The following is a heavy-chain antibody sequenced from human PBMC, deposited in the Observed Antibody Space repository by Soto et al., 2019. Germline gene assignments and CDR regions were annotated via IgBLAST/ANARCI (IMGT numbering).Heavy chain of an antibody. CDR1: GFTFSSYS. D-gene: IGHD6-13*01. V-gene: IGHV3-21*01. CDR3: ARGSGSSSLRAFDI. J-gene: IGHJ3*02. CDR2: ISSSSSYI. Sequence: GGSLRLSXAASGFTFSSYSMNWVRQAPGKGLEWVSSISSSSSYIYYADSVKGRFTISRDNAKNSLYLQMNSLRAEDTAVYYCARGSGSSSLRAFDIWGQGTMVTVSS.